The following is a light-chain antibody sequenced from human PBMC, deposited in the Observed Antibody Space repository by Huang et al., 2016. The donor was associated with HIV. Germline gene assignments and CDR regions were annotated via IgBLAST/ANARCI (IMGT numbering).Light chain of an antibody. V-gene: IGKV3-20*01. CDR3: QQYGDSPRGFT. J-gene: IGKJ3*01. Sequence: EIELTQSPDTLSLSPGEKATLSCRTSQSVSSTYLAWYQQKAGEAPRLVIYGASSSAPGIPDRFSGRVSGTDFTLTISSLEPGDSAVYYCQQYGDSPRGFTFGPGTKVEIK. CDR1: QSVSSTY. CDR2: GAS.